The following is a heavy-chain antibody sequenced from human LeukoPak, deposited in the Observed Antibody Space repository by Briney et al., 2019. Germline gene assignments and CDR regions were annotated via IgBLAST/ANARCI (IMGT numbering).Heavy chain of an antibody. V-gene: IGHV3-23*01. CDR2: IGGSGSST. J-gene: IGHJ4*02. CDR1: GFTFSSYG. Sequence: PGGSLRLSCAAFGFTFSSYGMSWVRQTPGKGLEWVSDIGGSGSSTSYADSVKGRFTISRDNSKNTLFLQMSGLRAEDTAVYYCAKLTVRCFDFWGQGTLVTVSS. CDR3: AKLTVRCFDF. D-gene: IGHD4-11*01.